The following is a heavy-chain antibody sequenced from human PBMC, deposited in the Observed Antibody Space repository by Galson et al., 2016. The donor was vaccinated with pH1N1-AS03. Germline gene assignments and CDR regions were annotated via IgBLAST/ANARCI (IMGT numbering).Heavy chain of an antibody. D-gene: IGHD1-26*01. Sequence: SLRLSCAASGFPFSGYEMNWVRQAPGKGLEWISYISYSGDTENYADSAKGRFSISRDNAKNSLYLQMSALRPEDMAVYYCVRPSSGSLRYWGPGTLVTVSS. V-gene: IGHV3-48*03. CDR3: VRPSSGSLRY. J-gene: IGHJ4*02. CDR2: ISYSGDTE. CDR1: GFPFSGYE.